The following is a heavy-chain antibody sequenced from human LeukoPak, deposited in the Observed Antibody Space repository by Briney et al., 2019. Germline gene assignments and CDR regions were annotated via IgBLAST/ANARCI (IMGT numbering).Heavy chain of an antibody. CDR2: ISGSGGST. Sequence: PGGSLRLSCAASGFTFSSYAMSWVRQAPGKGLEWVSAISGSGGSTYYADSVKGRFTISRDNSKNTLYLQLNSLRAEDTAVYYCAKDPTRWLQPKPPDYWGQGTLVTASS. CDR3: AKDPTRWLQPKPPDY. V-gene: IGHV3-23*01. CDR1: GFTFSSYA. J-gene: IGHJ4*02. D-gene: IGHD5-24*01.